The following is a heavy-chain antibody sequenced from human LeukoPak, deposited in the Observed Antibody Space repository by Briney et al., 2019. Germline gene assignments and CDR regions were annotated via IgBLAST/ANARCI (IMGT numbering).Heavy chain of an antibody. D-gene: IGHD2-15*01. CDR1: GVSISNHY. V-gene: IGHV4-59*08. CDR2: IYYTGNT. CDR3: VRHSRVVAFDY. J-gene: IGHJ4*02. Sequence: PSETLSLTCTVSGVSISNHYSSWIRQPPGKGLEWIGYIYYTGNTNYNPSLKSGVTISEDTSKNQVSLKLSSVTAADTAVYYCVRHSRVVAFDYWGQGSLVTVSS.